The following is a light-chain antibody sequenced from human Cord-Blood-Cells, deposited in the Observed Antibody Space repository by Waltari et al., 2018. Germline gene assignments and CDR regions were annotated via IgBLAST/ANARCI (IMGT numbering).Light chain of an antibody. CDR1: SDVGGYNY. CDR3: SSYTSSSTVV. V-gene: IGLV2-14*04. J-gene: IGLJ2*01. Sequence: SDVGGYNYVSWYQQHPGKAPKLMIYDVSNRPSGVSNRFSGSKSGNTASLTISGLQAEDEADYYCSSYTSSSTVVFGGGTKLTVL. CDR2: DVS.